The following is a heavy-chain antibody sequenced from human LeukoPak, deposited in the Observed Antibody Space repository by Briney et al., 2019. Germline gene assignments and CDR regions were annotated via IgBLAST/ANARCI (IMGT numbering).Heavy chain of an antibody. CDR1: GYTFDSYE. J-gene: IGHJ5*02. CDR3: ARSTAIAIFGGVTHNWFDH. D-gene: IGHD3-3*01. CDR2: MNPNSGNT. Sequence: ASVKVSCKTSGYTFDSYEINWVRQATGQGLEWMGWMNPNSGNTGYAQNFQGRVTMTRNTSISTAYMELSSLKSEDTAVYYCARSTAIAIFGGVTHNWFDHWGQGTLVTVSS. V-gene: IGHV1-8*01.